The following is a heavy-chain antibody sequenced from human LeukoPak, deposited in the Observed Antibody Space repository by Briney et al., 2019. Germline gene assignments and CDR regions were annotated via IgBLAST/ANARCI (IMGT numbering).Heavy chain of an antibody. CDR3: ARVLSRRSSVDY. Sequence: SETLSLTCAVYGGSFSGYYWNWIRQPPGKGLEWIGEINHSGSTNYNPSLKSRVTISVDTSRNQFSLKLSSVTAADTAVYYCARVLSRRSSVDYWGQGTLVTVSS. CDR1: GGSFSGYY. V-gene: IGHV4-34*01. D-gene: IGHD6-6*01. J-gene: IGHJ4*02. CDR2: INHSGST.